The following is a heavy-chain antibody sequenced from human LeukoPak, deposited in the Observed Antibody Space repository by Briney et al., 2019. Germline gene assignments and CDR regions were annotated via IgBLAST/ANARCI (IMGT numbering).Heavy chain of an antibody. D-gene: IGHD7-27*01. CDR1: GYTFTDNH. CDR2: INPNSGDT. CDR3: ARELGINAFDS. J-gene: IGHJ3*02. Sequence: GASVKLSCKASGYTFTDNHMYWVRQAPGQGLECMGWINPNSGDTNNAQKFQGRVTLTRDTSISTAYMEVSRLTSDDTAVYFCARELGINAFDSCGQGTMVTVSS. V-gene: IGHV1-2*02.